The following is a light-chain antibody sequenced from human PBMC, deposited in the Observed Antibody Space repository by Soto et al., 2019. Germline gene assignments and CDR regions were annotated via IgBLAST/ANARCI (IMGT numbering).Light chain of an antibody. J-gene: IGKJ4*01. V-gene: IGKV1-13*02. CDR1: QGINTG. CDR2: ETS. Sequence: AVQLTQSPPSLPASVGAKVPITCPASQGINTGIAWYQQKPGKSPKLLTYETSNLASGVSLRFSGTGYGTQFSLTIGGLHTEDFASYHCQQFSAYPLTFGGGSKV. CDR3: QQFSAYPLT.